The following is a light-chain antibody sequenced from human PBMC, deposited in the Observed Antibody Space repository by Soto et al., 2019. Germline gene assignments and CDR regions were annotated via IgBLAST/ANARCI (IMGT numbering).Light chain of an antibody. CDR1: QGVTSF. CDR2: AAS. CDR3: QQYYNYPWT. Sequence: AIRMTQSPSSFSASTGDRVTITCRASQGVTSFLAWYQQKPGKAPKLLIYAASTLQSGVPSRFSGSGSGTDFPLTISCLQSEDFATYYCQQYYNYPWTFGQGTKVDIK. V-gene: IGKV1-8*01. J-gene: IGKJ1*01.